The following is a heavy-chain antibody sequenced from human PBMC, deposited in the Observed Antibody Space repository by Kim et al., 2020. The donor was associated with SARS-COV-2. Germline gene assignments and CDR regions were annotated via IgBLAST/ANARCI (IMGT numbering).Heavy chain of an antibody. D-gene: IGHD1-26*01. J-gene: IGHJ4*02. V-gene: IGHV5-51*01. Sequence: RHRPSLQGQVTISADQSISTAYLQWSSLKASDTAIYYWARQEGATRDFDYWGQGTLVTVSS. CDR3: ARQEGATRDFDY.